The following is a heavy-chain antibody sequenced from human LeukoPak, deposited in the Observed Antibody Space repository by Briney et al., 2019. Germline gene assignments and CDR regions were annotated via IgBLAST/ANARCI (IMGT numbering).Heavy chain of an antibody. Sequence: KPSETLSLTCTVSGGSISSYYWSWIRQPPGKGLEWIGYIYYSGSTNYNPSLKSRVTISVDTSKNQFSQKLSSVTAADTAVYYCARRDGYNYSVDYWGQGTLVTVSS. CDR3: ARRDGYNYSVDY. D-gene: IGHD5-24*01. CDR1: GGSISSYY. CDR2: IYYSGST. J-gene: IGHJ4*02. V-gene: IGHV4-59*08.